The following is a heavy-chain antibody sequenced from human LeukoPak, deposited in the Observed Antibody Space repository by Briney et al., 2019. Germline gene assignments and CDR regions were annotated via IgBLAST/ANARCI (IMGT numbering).Heavy chain of an antibody. CDR2: IYPGDSDT. CDR3: ARRTAGIAAAGTSFDY. CDR1: GYSFTSYW. Sequence: GESLKISCKGSGYSFTSYWIGWVRQMPGKGLEWMGIIYPGDSDTRYSPSFQGQVTISADKSISTAYLQWSSLKASDTAMYYCARRTAGIAAAGTSFDYWGQGTLVTVSA. V-gene: IGHV5-51*01. J-gene: IGHJ4*02. D-gene: IGHD6-13*01.